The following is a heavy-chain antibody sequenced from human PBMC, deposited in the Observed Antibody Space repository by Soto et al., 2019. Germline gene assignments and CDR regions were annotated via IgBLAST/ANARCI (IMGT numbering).Heavy chain of an antibody. D-gene: IGHD1-26*01. CDR2: VYYSGTT. Sequence: SETPSLTCTVSGGSIRNGDYYWGWIRQPPGKGLEWIGYVYYSGTTYSHPSLNRRVSISVDTSENQFSLRLTSVTAADTAVYYCVTVNLVGAAYYFDYWGPGTLVTVSS. V-gene: IGHV4-30-4*01. J-gene: IGHJ4*02. CDR3: VTVNLVGAAYYFDY. CDR1: GGSIRNGDYY.